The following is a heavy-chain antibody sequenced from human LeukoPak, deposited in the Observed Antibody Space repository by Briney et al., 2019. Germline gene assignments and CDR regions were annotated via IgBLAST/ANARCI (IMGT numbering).Heavy chain of an antibody. D-gene: IGHD3-22*01. CDR1: GYTFTDYY. Sequence: ASVKVSCKASGYTFTDYYIQWVRQAPGQGLEWMGWINTNSSGNNYAQKFQGRVTMTRDTSISTAYTELSRLRSDDTAVYYCARVSSGYYFTSIDYWGQGTLVTVSS. J-gene: IGHJ4*02. CDR2: INTNSSGN. V-gene: IGHV1-2*02. CDR3: ARVSSGYYFTSIDY.